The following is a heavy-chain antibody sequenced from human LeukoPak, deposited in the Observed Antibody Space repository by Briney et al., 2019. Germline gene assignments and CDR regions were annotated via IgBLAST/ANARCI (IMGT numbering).Heavy chain of an antibody. D-gene: IGHD2-2*01. Sequence: GGSLRLSCVASGFTFSTYWMHWVRQAPGKGLVWVSRINTDGTSTTYADSVKGRFTISRDNAKNTLYLQMNSLRAEDTAVYYCTRRTSVVPFDYWGQGTLVTVSS. V-gene: IGHV3-74*01. CDR2: INTDGTST. CDR1: GFTFSTYW. J-gene: IGHJ4*02. CDR3: TRRTSVVPFDY.